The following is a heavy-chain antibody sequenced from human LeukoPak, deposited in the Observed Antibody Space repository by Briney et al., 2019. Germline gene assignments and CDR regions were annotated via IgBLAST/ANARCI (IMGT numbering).Heavy chain of an antibody. D-gene: IGHD1-26*01. V-gene: IGHV3-23*01. CDR1: GFTFSSYG. CDR2: ISGSGGST. J-gene: IGHJ4*02. Sequence: PGGSLRLSCAASGFTFSSYGMHWVRQAPGKGLEWVSAISGSGGSTYYADSVKGRFTISRDNSKNTLYLQMNSLRAEDTAVYYCAKGVVGANGYYFDYWGQGTLVTVSS. CDR3: AKGVVGANGYYFDY.